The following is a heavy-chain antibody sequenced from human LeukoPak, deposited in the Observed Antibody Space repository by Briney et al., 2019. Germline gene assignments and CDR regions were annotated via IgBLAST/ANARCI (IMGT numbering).Heavy chain of an antibody. CDR1: GGTFSSSA. CDR3: ASLRSYSDAFDI. CDR2: IIPVFGAA. D-gene: IGHD2-21*01. J-gene: IGHJ3*02. V-gene: IGHV1-69*13. Sequence: GASVKVSCKASGGTFSSSAISWVRQAPGQGFEWMGGIIPVFGAANYAQKFQGRVTITADESTSTAYMELSSLRSEDTAVYYCASLRSYSDAFDIWGQRTMVTVSS.